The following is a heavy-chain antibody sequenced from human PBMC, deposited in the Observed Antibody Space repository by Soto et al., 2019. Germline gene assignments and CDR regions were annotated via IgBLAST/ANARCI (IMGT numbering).Heavy chain of an antibody. CDR3: ARGPPYYYDSSGYYFDY. J-gene: IGHJ4*02. CDR2: INPNSGGT. V-gene: IGHV1-2*04. D-gene: IGHD3-22*01. Sequence: ASVKVSCKASGYTFTGYYMHWVRQAPGQGLEWMGWINPNSGGTNYAQKFQGWVTMTRDTSISTAYMELSRLRSDDTAVYYCARGPPYYYDSSGYYFDYWGQVALVSVS. CDR1: GYTFTGYY.